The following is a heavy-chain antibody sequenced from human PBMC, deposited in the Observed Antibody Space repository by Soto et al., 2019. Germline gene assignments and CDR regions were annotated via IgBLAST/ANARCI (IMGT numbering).Heavy chain of an antibody. D-gene: IGHD2-21*02. CDR3: ARVPTFYCGGDCYFFDY. CDR2: INHSGST. CDR1: GGSFSGYY. V-gene: IGHV4-34*01. Sequence: SSETLSLTCAVYGGSFSGYYWSWIRQPPGKGLEWIGEINHSGSTNYNPSLKSRVTISVDTSKNQFSLKLSSVTAADTAVYYCARVPTFYCGGDCYFFDYWGQGTLVTVSS. J-gene: IGHJ4*02.